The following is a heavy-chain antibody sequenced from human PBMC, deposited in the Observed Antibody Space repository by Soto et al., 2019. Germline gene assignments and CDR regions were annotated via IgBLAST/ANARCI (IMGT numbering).Heavy chain of an antibody. J-gene: IGHJ6*02. D-gene: IGHD3-3*01. CDR2: INHSGST. Sequence: PSETLSLTCAVYGGSFSGYYWSWIRQPPGKGLEWIGEINHSGSTNYNPSLKSRVTISVDTSKNQFSLKLSSVTAADTAVYYCARGGLRFLEWLPYYYYYGMDVWGQGTTVT. CDR3: ARGGLRFLEWLPYYYYYGMDV. V-gene: IGHV4-34*01. CDR1: GGSFSGYY.